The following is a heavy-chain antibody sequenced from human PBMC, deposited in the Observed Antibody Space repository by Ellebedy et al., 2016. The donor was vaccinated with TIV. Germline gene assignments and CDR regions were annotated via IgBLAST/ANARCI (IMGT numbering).Heavy chain of an antibody. V-gene: IGHV2-5*01. J-gene: IGHJ4*02. CDR2: IYWNDDK. CDR3: AHEGYCSGGSCYSHLFDY. CDR1: GFSLSTSGVG. D-gene: IGHD2-15*01. Sequence: SGPTLVKPTQTLTLTCTFSGFSLSTSGVGVGWIRQPPGKALEWLAPIYWNDDKRYSPSLKSRLTVTKDTSKNQVVLTMTNMDPVDTATYYCAHEGYCSGGSCYSHLFDYWGQGTLVTVSS.